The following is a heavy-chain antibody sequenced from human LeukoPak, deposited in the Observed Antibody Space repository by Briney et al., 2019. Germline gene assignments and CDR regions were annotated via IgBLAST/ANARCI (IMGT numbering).Heavy chain of an antibody. CDR2: FDPEDGET. D-gene: IGHD2-21*02. Sequence: GASVKVSCKVPGYTLTELSMHWVRQAPGKGLEWMGGFDPEDGETIYAQKFQGRVTMAEDTSTDTAYMELSSLRSEDTAVYYCATGELAYCGGDCSRSLPPDYWGQGTLVTVSS. V-gene: IGHV1-24*01. J-gene: IGHJ4*02. CDR3: ATGELAYCGGDCSRSLPPDY. CDR1: GYTLTELS.